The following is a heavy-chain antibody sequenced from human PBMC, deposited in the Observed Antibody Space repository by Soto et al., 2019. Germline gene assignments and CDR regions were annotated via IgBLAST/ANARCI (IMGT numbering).Heavy chain of an antibody. Sequence: ASVKVSCKTSGYTFTGYYMHWVRQAPGQGLEWMGWINPNSGGTNYAQKFQGRVTMTRDTSISTAYMELSRLRSDDTAVYYCARDETLGKYYYILTGYYYACFEPWCQGTLVTVSS. V-gene: IGHV1-2*02. J-gene: IGHJ5*02. CDR2: INPNSGGT. CDR1: GYTFTGYY. CDR3: ARDETLGKYYYILTGYYYACFEP. D-gene: IGHD3-9*01.